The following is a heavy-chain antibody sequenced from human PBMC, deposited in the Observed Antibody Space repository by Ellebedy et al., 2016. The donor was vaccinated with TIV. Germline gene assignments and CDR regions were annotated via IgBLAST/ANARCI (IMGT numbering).Heavy chain of an antibody. Sequence: PGGSLRLSCAASGFTFSSYGMHWVRQAPGKGLEWVAVIWYDGSNKNYSDSVKGRFTISRDNSKNRLYLQMNSLRAEDTAVYYCARDHLRCGGDCYSVPRYYFDYWGQGTPVTVSS. V-gene: IGHV3-33*08. CDR2: IWYDGSNK. J-gene: IGHJ4*02. CDR3: ARDHLRCGGDCYSVPRYYFDY. CDR1: GFTFSSYG. D-gene: IGHD2-21*02.